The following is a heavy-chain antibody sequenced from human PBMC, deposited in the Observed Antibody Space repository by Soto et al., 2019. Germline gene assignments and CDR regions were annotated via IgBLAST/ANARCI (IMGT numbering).Heavy chain of an antibody. CDR1: GFTFSSYG. J-gene: IGHJ3*02. CDR3: ARDAGRLDAFDI. V-gene: IGHV3-33*01. CDR2: IWYDGSNK. D-gene: IGHD6-13*01. Sequence: GGSLRLSCAASGFTFSSYGMHWVRQAPGKGLEWVAVIWYDGSNKYYADSVKGRFTISRDNSKNTLYLQMNSLRAEDTAVYYCARDAGRLDAFDIWGQGTMVTVSS.